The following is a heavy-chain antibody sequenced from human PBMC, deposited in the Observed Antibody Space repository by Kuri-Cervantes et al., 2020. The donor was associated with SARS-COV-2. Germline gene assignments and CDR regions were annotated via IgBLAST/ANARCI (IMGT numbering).Heavy chain of an antibody. CDR2: IKSKTDGGTT. J-gene: IGHJ3*02. D-gene: IGHD7-27*01. Sequence: GGSLRLSCTASGFTFGDYAMSWFRQAPGKGLEWVGRIKSKTDGGTTDYAAPVKGRFTISRDDSKNTLYLQMNSLKTEDTAVYYCTTDQILGMQAFDIWGQGTMVTVSS. V-gene: IGHV3-15*01. CDR3: TTDQILGMQAFDI. CDR1: GFTFGDYA.